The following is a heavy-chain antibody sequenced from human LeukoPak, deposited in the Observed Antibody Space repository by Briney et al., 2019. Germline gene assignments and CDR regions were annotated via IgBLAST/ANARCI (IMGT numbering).Heavy chain of an antibody. CDR2: MSPNSGNT. CDR3: TVGPPNWGFDY. V-gene: IGHV1-8*01. J-gene: IGHJ4*02. Sequence: GASVKVSCKASRCTFTSHDINWVRQATGQGFEWMGWMSPNSGNTGYAQRFQGRVAMTRNTSISTAYMELSSLRSEDTAVYYCTVGPPNWGFDYWGQGTLVTVSS. D-gene: IGHD7-27*01. CDR1: RCTFTSHD.